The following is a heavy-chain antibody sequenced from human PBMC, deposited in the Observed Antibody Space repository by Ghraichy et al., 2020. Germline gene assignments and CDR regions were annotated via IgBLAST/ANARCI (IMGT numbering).Heavy chain of an antibody. CDR3: ASSPVDNSSSWPRYYYYYYGMDV. D-gene: IGHD6-13*01. V-gene: IGHV1-69*13. CDR1: GGTFSSYA. J-gene: IGHJ6*02. CDR2: IIPIFGTA. Sequence: SVKVSCKASGGTFSSYAISWVRQAPGQGLEWMGGIIPIFGTANYAQKFQGRVTITADESTSTAYMELSSLRSEDTAVYYCASSPVDNSSSWPRYYYYYYGMDVWGQGTTVTVSS.